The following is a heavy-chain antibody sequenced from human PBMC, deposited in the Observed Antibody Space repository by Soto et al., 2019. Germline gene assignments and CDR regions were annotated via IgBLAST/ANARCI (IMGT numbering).Heavy chain of an antibody. CDR2: IYYSGST. Sequence: LSLTCTVSGGSISSSSYYWGWIRQPPGKGLEWIGSIYYSGSTYYNPSLKSRVTISVDTSKNQFSLKLSSVTAADTAVYYCASCGYSHYYYYGMDVWGQGTTVTVSS. D-gene: IGHD5-18*01. J-gene: IGHJ6*02. CDR1: GGSISSSSYY. CDR3: ASCGYSHYYYYGMDV. V-gene: IGHV4-39*01.